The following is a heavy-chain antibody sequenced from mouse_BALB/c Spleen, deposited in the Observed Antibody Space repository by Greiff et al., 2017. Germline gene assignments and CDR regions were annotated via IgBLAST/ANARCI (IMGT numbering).Heavy chain of an antibody. D-gene: IGHD4-1*01. J-gene: IGHJ2*01. V-gene: IGHV3-2*02. Sequence: EVQLQQSGPGLVKPSQSLSLTCTVTGYSITSDYAWNWIRQFPGNKLEWMGYISYSGSTSYNPSLKSRISITRDTSKNQFFLQLNSVTTEDTATYYCARKLGRGYFDYWGQGTTLTVAA. CDR3: ARKLGRGYFDY. CDR2: ISYSGST. CDR1: GYSITSDYA.